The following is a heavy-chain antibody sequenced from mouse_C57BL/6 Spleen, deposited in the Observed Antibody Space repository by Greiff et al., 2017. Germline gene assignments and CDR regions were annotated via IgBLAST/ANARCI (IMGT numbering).Heavy chain of an antibody. J-gene: IGHJ2*01. V-gene: IGHV1-80*01. CDR2: IYPGDGDT. D-gene: IGHD1-1*01. Sequence: VQLQQPGAELVKPGASVKISCKASGYAFSSYWMNWVKQRPGQGLEWIGQIYPGDGDTNYNGKFKGKATLTADKSSSTAYMQRSSLTSEDSAVYFCARCAITTVPRDYWGQGTTLTVSS. CDR1: GYAFSSYW. CDR3: ARCAITTVPRDY.